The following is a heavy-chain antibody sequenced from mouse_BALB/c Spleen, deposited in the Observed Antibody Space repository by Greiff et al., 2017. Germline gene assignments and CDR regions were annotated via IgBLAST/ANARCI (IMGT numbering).Heavy chain of an antibody. V-gene: IGHV5-17*02. CDR3: ARVRDDKVTSDYAMDD. D-gene: IGHD2-14*01. Sequence: EVTLVESGGGLVQPGGSRKLSCAASGFTFSSFGMHWVRQAPEKGLEWVAYISSGSSTIYYADTVKGRFTISRDNPKNTLFLQMTSLRSEDTAMYYCARVRDDKVTSDYAMDDWGQGTSVTVAS. J-gene: IGHJ4*01. CDR1: GFTFSSFG. CDR2: ISSGSSTI.